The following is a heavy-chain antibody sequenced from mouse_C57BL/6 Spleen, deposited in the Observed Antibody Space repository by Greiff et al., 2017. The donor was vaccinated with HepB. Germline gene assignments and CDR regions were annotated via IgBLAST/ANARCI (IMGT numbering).Heavy chain of an antibody. V-gene: IGHV1-55*01. J-gene: IGHJ4*01. CDR2: IYPGSGST. Sequence: QVHVKQPGAELVKPGASVKMSCKASGYTFTSYWITWVKQRPGQGLEWIGDIYPGSGSTNYNEKFKSKATLTVDTSSSTAYMQLSSLTSEDSAVYYCARCDYDFYAMDYWGQGTSVTVSS. CDR3: ARCDYDFYAMDY. D-gene: IGHD2-4*01. CDR1: GYTFTSYW.